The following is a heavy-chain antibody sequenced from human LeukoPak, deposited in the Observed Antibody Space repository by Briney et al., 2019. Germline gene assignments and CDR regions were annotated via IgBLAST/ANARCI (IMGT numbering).Heavy chain of an antibody. CDR2: TYYRTRWYS. D-gene: IGHD2-15*01. J-gene: IGHJ4*02. CDR3: ARGGGGTTVALFDQ. V-gene: IGHV6-1*01. Sequence: HSQTLSLTCVISGDSVSRTNAAWNWIRQSPSRGLEWLGRTYYRTRWYSDSAVSVSSRIIINADTSKNQFSLQLNSVTPADTAVYYCARGGGGTTVALFDQWGQGTPVTVSS. CDR1: GDSVSRTNAA.